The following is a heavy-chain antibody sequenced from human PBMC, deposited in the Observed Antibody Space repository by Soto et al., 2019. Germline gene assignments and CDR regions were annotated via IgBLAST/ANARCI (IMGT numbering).Heavy chain of an antibody. CDR1: GFTFSSYI. J-gene: IGHJ4*02. CDR3: ARDDPYYDFWSGADFDY. V-gene: IGHV3-21*01. CDR2: ISSSSTYI. D-gene: IGHD3-3*01. Sequence: GGSLRLSCAASGFTFSSYIMNWVRQAPGKGLEWVSSISSSSTYIYYADSLKGRFTISRDNAKNSLYLQMNSLRAEDTAVYYCARDDPYYDFWSGADFDYWGQGTLVTVSS.